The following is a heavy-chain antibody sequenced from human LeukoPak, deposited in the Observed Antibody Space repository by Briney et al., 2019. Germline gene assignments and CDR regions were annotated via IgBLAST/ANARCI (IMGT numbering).Heavy chain of an antibody. CDR2: IYPGDSDT. CDR1: GXSFSSNC. CDR3: ARPPFI. V-gene: IGHV5-51*01. J-gene: IGHJ3*02. Sequence: GESLKISFKGSGXSFSSNCIGWVRQMPGKGLEWMGIIYPGDSDTRYSPSFQGQVTISVDKSISTAYLQWSSLKASDTAMYYCARPPFIWGQGTMVTVSS.